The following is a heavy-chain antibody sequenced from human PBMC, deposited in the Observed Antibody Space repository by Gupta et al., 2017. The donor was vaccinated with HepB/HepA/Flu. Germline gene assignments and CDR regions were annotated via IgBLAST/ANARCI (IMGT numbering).Heavy chain of an antibody. D-gene: IGHD5-18*01. Sequence: QVQLQASGPGLVKPSETLSLTCTVSGGSVSSGSYYWSWIRQPPGKGLEWIGYIYYSGSTNYNPSLKSRVTISVDTSKNQFSLKLSSVTAADTAVYYCARVGPWLAAMAMGPTEYYMDVWGKGTTVTVSS. V-gene: IGHV4-61*01. CDR1: GGSVSSGSYY. CDR2: IYYSGST. CDR3: ARVGPWLAAMAMGPTEYYMDV. J-gene: IGHJ6*03.